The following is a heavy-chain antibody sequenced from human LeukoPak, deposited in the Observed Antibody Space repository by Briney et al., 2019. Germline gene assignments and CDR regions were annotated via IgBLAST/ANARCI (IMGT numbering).Heavy chain of an antibody. CDR2: IYHSGST. CDR3: ARAADYGDSNFDY. Sequence: SGTLSLTCAVSGGSISSSNWWSWVRQPPGKGLEWIGEIYHSGSTNYNPSLKSRVTISVDKSKNQFSLKLSSVTAADTAVYFCARAADYGDSNFDYWGQGTLVTVSS. J-gene: IGHJ4*02. CDR1: GGSISSSNW. V-gene: IGHV4-4*02. D-gene: IGHD4-17*01.